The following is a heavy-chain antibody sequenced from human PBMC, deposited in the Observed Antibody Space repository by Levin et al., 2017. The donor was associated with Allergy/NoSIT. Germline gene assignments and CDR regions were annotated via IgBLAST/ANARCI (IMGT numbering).Heavy chain of an antibody. Sequence: SETLSLTCTVSGGSISSYYWSWIRQPPGKGLEWIGYIYYSGSTNYNPSLKSRVTISVDTSKNQFSLKLSSVTAADTAVYYCARLLVAYGDYWYFDLWGRGTLVTVSS. CDR2: IYYSGST. CDR3: ARLLVAYGDYWYFDL. J-gene: IGHJ2*01. CDR1: GGSISSYY. V-gene: IGHV4-59*08. D-gene: IGHD4-17*01.